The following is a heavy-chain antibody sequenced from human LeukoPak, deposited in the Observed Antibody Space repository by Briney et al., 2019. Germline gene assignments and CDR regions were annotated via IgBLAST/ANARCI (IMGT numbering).Heavy chain of an antibody. CDR2: ISSTSSTI. Sequence: GGSLRLSCAVSGFTFSSYSMNWVRQAPGKGLEWVSYISSTSSTIYYADSVKGRFTISRGNAKNSLYLQMNSLRDEDTAVYYCVRDSILYYDSSGTYWGQGTLVTVSS. V-gene: IGHV3-48*02. J-gene: IGHJ4*02. CDR1: GFTFSSYS. CDR3: VRDSILYYDSSGTY. D-gene: IGHD3-22*01.